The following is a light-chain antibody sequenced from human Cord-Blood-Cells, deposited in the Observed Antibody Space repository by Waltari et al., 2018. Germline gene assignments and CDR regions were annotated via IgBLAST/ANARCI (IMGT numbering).Light chain of an antibody. V-gene: IGKV3-15*01. J-gene: IGKJ3*01. CDR3: QQYNNWPPFT. Sequence: EIVMTQSPATLSVSPGERAPLSCRASQSVSSNLAWYQQTPGQAPRLLIYGASTRATGIPARFSGSGSGTEFTLTISSLQSEDFAVYYCQQYNNWPPFTFGPGTKVDIK. CDR2: GAS. CDR1: QSVSSN.